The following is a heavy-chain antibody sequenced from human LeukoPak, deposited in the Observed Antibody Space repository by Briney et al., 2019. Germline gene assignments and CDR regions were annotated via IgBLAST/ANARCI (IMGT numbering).Heavy chain of an antibody. D-gene: IGHD3-10*01. CDR3: ARDRGGSGSYYKGGFDY. V-gene: IGHV3-21*01. CDR1: GFTFSSYT. CDR2: ITSSSSYI. J-gene: IGHJ4*02. Sequence: KPGGSLRLSCAASGFTFSSYTMNWVRQAPGKGLEWVSSITSSSSYIYYADSVKGRFTISRDNAKNSLYLQMNSLRAEDTAVYYCARDRGGSGSYYKGGFDYWGQGTLVTVSS.